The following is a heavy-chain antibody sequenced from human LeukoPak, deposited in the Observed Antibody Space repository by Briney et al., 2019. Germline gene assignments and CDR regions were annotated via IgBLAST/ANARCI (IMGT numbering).Heavy chain of an antibody. J-gene: IGHJ4*02. CDR3: AKELLGYCSGGSCAIFDY. V-gene: IGHV3-9*01. CDR2: ISWNSGSI. CDR1: GFTFDDYA. D-gene: IGHD2-15*01. Sequence: GGSLRLSCAASGFTFDDYAMHWVRQAPGKGLEWVSGISWNSGSIGYADSVKGRFTISRDNAKNSLYLQMNSLRAEDTALYYCAKELLGYCSGGSCAIFDYWGQGTLVTVSS.